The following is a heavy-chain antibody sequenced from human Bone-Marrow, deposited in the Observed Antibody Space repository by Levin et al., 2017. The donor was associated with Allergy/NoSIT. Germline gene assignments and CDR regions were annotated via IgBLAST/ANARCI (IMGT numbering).Heavy chain of an antibody. CDR1: GFTFSNYA. Sequence: QAGGSLRLSCAASGFTFSNYAMHWIRQAPGKGLEWVAVISYDESNTYYADSVEGRFTISRDISNITLYLQMNSLRAEDTAVYFCAKDEGRGLWSSGWYDSEYFQYWGQGTLVTVSS. D-gene: IGHD6-19*01. V-gene: IGHV3-30-3*01. J-gene: IGHJ1*01. CDR2: ISYDESNT. CDR3: AKDEGRGLWSSGWYDSEYFQY.